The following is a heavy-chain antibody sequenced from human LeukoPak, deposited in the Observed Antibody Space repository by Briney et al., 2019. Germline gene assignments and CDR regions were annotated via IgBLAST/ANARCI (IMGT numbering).Heavy chain of an antibody. CDR2: ITSGSTYI. CDR3: AKDGGSGSYFAFDI. Sequence: GGSLRLSCAASGFTFGDFTMHWVRQTPGKGLEWVSSITSGSTYINIADSLQGRFTVSRDNAKNSLYLQMSSLRPEDTAVYFCAKDGGSGSYFAFDIWGQGTMVTVSS. V-gene: IGHV3-21*01. J-gene: IGHJ3*02. CDR1: GFTFGDFT. D-gene: IGHD1-26*01.